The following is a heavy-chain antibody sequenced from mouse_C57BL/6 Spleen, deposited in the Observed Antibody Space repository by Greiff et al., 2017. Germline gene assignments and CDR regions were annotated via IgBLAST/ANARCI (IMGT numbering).Heavy chain of an antibody. V-gene: IGHV5-4*01. Sequence: EVHLVESGGGLVKPGGSLKLSCAASGFTFSSYAMSWVRQTPEKRLEWVATISDGGSYTYYPDNVKGRFTISRDNAKNNLYLQMSHLKSEDTAMYYCARDDSSGYVGFDYWGQGTTLTVSS. CDR3: ARDDSSGYVGFDY. CDR1: GFTFSSYA. D-gene: IGHD3-2*02. J-gene: IGHJ2*01. CDR2: ISDGGSYT.